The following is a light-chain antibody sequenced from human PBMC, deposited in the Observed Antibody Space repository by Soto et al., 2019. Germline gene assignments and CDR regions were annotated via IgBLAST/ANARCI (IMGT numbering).Light chain of an antibody. CDR1: QGISNW. Sequence: DIQMTQSPSSVSASIGDRVTITSRASQGISNWLAWYQQKPGKAPNLLIYAASTLQSGVPSRFSGSGSGTDFTLTISSLQPADFATYYCQQANSFPLTFGGGTKVEIK. CDR3: QQANSFPLT. V-gene: IGKV1-12*01. J-gene: IGKJ4*01. CDR2: AAS.